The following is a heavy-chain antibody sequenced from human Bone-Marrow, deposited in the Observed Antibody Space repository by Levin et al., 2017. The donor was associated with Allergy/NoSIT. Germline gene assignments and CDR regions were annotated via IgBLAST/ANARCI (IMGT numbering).Heavy chain of an antibody. CDR2: ISCNGDTT. D-gene: IGHD3-10*01. CDR1: RFTFSQSG. V-gene: IGHV3-23*01. Sequence: PGGSLRLSCAASRFTFSQSGMSWVRQAPGKGLEWVSSISCNGDTTYYADSVKGRFTISRDNSQNTLYLQMNGLRVEDTALYYCAKPGSDGVLGPLDDWGLGTLVTVSS. CDR3: AKPGSDGVLGPLDD. J-gene: IGHJ4*02.